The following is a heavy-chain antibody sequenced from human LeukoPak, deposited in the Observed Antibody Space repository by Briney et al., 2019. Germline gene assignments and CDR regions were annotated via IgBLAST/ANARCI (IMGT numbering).Heavy chain of an antibody. CDR1: GFTFSSYA. CDR2: ISGSGGST. Sequence: PGGSLRLSCAASGFTFSSYAMSWVRQAPGKGLEWVSGISGSGGSTCYADSVKGRFTISRDNSKNTLYLQMNSLRAEDTAVYYCAKDRAPGGCSSTSCQIRWGQGTLVTVSS. CDR3: AKDRAPGGCSSTSCQIR. J-gene: IGHJ4*02. V-gene: IGHV3-23*01. D-gene: IGHD2-2*01.